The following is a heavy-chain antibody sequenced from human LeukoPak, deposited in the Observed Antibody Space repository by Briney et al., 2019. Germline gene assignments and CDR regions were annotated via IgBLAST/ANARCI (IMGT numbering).Heavy chain of an antibody. CDR3: ARVYCSSTSCLGGFDP. D-gene: IGHD2-2*01. Sequence: SQTLSLTCAVSGGSISSGGYSWSWIRQPPGKGLEWIGYIYHSGSTYYTPSLKRRVTISVEKPKNQFSLKLSSVTAADTAVYYCARVYCSSTSCLGGFDPWGQGTLVTVSS. J-gene: IGHJ5*02. V-gene: IGHV4-30-2*01. CDR2: IYHSGST. CDR1: GGSISSGGYS.